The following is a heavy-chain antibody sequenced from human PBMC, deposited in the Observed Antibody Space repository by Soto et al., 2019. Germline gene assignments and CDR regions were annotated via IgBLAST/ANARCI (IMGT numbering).Heavy chain of an antibody. D-gene: IGHD3-9*01. V-gene: IGHV4-34*01. CDR1: GGSFSGYH. CDR2: INHSGST. CDR3: ARLKYYDILTGYFYYFDY. J-gene: IGHJ4*02. Sequence: SETLSLTCAVYGGSFSGYHWSWIRQPPGKGLEWIGEINHSGSTNYNPSLKSRVTISVDTSKNQFSLKLSSVTAADTAVYYCARLKYYDILTGYFYYFDYWGQGTLVTVSS.